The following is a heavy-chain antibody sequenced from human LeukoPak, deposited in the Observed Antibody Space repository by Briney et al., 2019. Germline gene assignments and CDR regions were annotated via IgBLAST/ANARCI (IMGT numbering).Heavy chain of an antibody. CDR1: GFTFGDYA. CDR2: IRSKAYGGTT. D-gene: IGHD3-10*01. V-gene: IGHV3-49*04. Sequence: GGSLRLSCTASGFTFGDYAMSWVRQAPGKGLEWAGFIRSKAYGGTTEYAASVKGRFTISRDDSKSIAYLQMNSLKTEDTAVYYCTRDDYYGSGSYDYWGQGTLVTVSS. CDR3: TRDDYYGSGSYDY. J-gene: IGHJ4*02.